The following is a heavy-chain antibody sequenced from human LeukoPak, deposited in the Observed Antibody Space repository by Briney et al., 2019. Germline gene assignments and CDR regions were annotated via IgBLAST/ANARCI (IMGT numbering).Heavy chain of an antibody. J-gene: IGHJ4*02. V-gene: IGHV4-39*07. CDR3: ARARTNGDYEDY. D-gene: IGHD4-17*01. Sequence: NSSETLSLTCTVSGGSISSSSYYWGWIRQPPGKGLEWIGSIYYSGSTYYNPSLKSRVTISVDTSKNQFSLKLSSVTAADTAVYYCARARTNGDYEDYWGQGTLVTVSS. CDR1: GGSISSSSYY. CDR2: IYYSGST.